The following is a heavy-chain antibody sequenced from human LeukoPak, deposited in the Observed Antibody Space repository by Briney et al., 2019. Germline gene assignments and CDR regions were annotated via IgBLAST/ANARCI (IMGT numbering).Heavy chain of an antibody. CDR3: ARRGDGKEFDY. CDR2: IYPSDSDT. Sequence: GESLKISCKGSGHSFTTYWIGWVRQMPGKGLEWMGIIYPSDSDTRYSPSFQGQVTISADKSISTAYLQWSGLKASDTAMYYCARRGDGKEFDYWGQGTLVTVSS. D-gene: IGHD5-24*01. V-gene: IGHV5-51*01. J-gene: IGHJ4*02. CDR1: GHSFTTYW.